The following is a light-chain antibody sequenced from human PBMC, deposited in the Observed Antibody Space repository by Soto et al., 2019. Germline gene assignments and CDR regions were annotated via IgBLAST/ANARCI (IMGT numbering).Light chain of an antibody. J-gene: IGLJ3*02. Sequence: QSALTQPASVSGSPGQSITISCTGTSSAVGGYNYVSWYQHHPGKAPKLMIYDVTNRPSGVSNRFSGSKSGNTASLTISGLQAEDEADYYCTSYTTISPYLVFGGGTKLTVL. CDR1: SSAVGGYNY. CDR3: TSYTTISPYLV. V-gene: IGLV2-14*03. CDR2: DVT.